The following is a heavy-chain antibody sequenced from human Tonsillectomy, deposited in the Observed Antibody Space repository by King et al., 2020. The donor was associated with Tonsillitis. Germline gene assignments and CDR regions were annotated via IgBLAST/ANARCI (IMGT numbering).Heavy chain of an antibody. CDR2: IHPNSGGT. CDR3: ARDIVVAPTASDYYYYYGMDV. Sequence: QLVQSGAEVKKPGASVKVSCKSSGYTFTDYYIHWVRQAPGQGLEWMGWIHPNSGGTNYARRFQGRVTMTREPSISTAYMALSRLRSDDTAMYYCARDIVVAPTASDYYYYYGMDVWGQGTTITVSS. CDR1: GYTFTDYY. V-gene: IGHV1-2*02. D-gene: IGHD2-2*01. J-gene: IGHJ6*02.